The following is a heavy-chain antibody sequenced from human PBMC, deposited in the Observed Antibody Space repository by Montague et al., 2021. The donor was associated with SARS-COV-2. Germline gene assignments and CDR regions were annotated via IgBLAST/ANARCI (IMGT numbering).Heavy chain of an antibody. CDR3: AKDTGRRNYFDY. Sequence: SLSLSWSASGFTFSSYAMSWVRQAPGKGLEWVSSISGSGGNIYYADSVKGRFTISRDNSKNTLYVQMNRLRAEDTAVYYCAKDTGRRNYFDYWGQGTLVTVSS. J-gene: IGHJ4*02. D-gene: IGHD4-11*01. CDR2: ISGSGGNI. CDR1: GFTFSSYA. V-gene: IGHV3-23*01.